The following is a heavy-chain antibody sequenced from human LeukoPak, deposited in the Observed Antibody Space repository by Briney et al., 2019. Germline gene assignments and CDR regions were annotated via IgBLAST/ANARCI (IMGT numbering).Heavy chain of an antibody. CDR3: ARGRPHGNDY. V-gene: IGHV3-74*01. Sequence: GSLRLSCAASGSTFSSYWMNWVRQAPGKGLVWVSRIASDGSSTTYADSVKGRFSISRDNAKNTLHLQMNSLRVEDTAVYYCARGRPHGNDYWGQGTLVTVSS. D-gene: IGHD4-23*01. CDR2: IASDGSST. J-gene: IGHJ4*02. CDR1: GSTFSSYW.